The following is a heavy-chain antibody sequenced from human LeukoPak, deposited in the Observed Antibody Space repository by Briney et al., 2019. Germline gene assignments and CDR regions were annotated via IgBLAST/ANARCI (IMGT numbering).Heavy chain of an antibody. CDR2: INDSGST. CDR1: GGSMTNLY. D-gene: IGHD2/OR15-2a*01. V-gene: IGHV4-59*01. J-gene: IGHJ6*02. Sequence: PSETLSLTCSVSGGSMTNLYWTWIRQPPGKGLEWIGDINDSGSTRYNTSLESRVTISVDTSKNQFSLKLSSVTAADTAVYYCAKGGSTNFYYGDVWGQGTTVTVSS. CDR3: AKGGSTNFYYGDV.